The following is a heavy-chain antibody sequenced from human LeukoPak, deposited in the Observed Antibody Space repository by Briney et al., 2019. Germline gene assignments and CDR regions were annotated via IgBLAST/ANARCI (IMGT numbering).Heavy chain of an antibody. Sequence: ASVKVSCKASGYTFTSYDTNWVRQASGQGLEWMGWMNPNSGSTGYAQKFQGRVTMTRNTSISTAYMELSSLRSEDTAVYYCARLYKSRVTVVTLDYWGQGTLVTVSS. V-gene: IGHV1-8*01. D-gene: IGHD2-21*02. CDR3: ARLYKSRVTVVTLDY. CDR2: MNPNSGST. CDR1: GYTFTSYD. J-gene: IGHJ4*02.